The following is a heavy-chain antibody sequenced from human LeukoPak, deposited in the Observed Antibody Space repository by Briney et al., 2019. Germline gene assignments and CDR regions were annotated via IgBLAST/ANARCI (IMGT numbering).Heavy chain of an antibody. D-gene: IGHD3-22*01. V-gene: IGHV1-69*04. Sequence: SVKVSCKAPGDTFGSYAISWVRQAHGQGLEWMGRTIPILGIAKYAQKFQGRLTITADTSTSTAYMELTNLRSDNTAVYYCASQFLLPFDYWGRGTLVTVSS. CDR2: TIPILGIA. J-gene: IGHJ4*02. CDR1: GDTFGSYA. CDR3: ASQFLLPFDY.